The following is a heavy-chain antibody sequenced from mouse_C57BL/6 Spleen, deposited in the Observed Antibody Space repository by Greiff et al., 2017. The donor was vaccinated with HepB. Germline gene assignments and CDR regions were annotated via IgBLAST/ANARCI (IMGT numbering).Heavy chain of an antibody. CDR2: IYPGDGDT. J-gene: IGHJ2*01. CDR1: GYAFSSSW. CDR3: ARSGTTVVSYYFDY. D-gene: IGHD1-1*01. V-gene: IGHV1-82*01. Sequence: VKLPESGPELVKPGASVKISCKASGYAFSSSWMNWVKQRPGKGLEWIGRIYPGDGDTNYNGKFKGKATLTADKSSSTAYMQLSSLTSEDSAVYFCARSGTTVVSYYFDYWGQGTTLTVSS.